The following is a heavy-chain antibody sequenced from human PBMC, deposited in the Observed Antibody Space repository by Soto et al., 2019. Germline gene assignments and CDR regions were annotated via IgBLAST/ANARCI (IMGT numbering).Heavy chain of an antibody. V-gene: IGHV5-51*01. J-gene: IGHJ4*02. Sequence: TGESLKISCKGSGYSFPTHWIGWVRQMPGKGLEWMGIIYPGDSDTRYSPSFQGQVTISVDKSINTAYLQWSTLKASDTAMYYCARGETVGTTTGLLDHWGQGTLVTVSS. CDR3: ARGETVGTTTGLLDH. D-gene: IGHD1-26*01. CDR1: GYSFPTHW. CDR2: IYPGDSDT.